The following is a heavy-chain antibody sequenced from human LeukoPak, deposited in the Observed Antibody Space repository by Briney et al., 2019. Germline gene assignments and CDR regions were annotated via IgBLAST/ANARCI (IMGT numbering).Heavy chain of an antibody. J-gene: IGHJ4*02. D-gene: IGHD3-9*01. Sequence: PGGSLRLSCAASGFTFSSYWMHWVRQAPGKGLVWVSRINSDGSSTSYADSVKGRFTISRDNAKNTLYLQMNRLRAEDTAVYYCARGGDILTGYLFRFWGQGTLVTVSS. CDR3: ARGGDILTGYLFRF. V-gene: IGHV3-74*01. CDR1: GFTFSSYW. CDR2: INSDGSST.